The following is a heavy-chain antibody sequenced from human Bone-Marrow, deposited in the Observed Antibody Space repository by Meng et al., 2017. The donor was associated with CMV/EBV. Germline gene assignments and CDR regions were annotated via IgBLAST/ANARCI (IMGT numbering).Heavy chain of an antibody. CDR3: ARQWDYGYNSLDF. CDR2: ISYDGSNK. D-gene: IGHD1-20*01. V-gene: IGHV3-30*04. CDR1: GFTFSNYA. Sequence: GESLKISCAASGFTFSNYAMHWVRQAPGKGLEWVAVISYDGSNKYYADSVKGRFTISRDNSKNTLYLQMNSLRAEDTAVYYCARQWDYGYNSLDFWGQGTLVTVSS. J-gene: IGHJ4*02.